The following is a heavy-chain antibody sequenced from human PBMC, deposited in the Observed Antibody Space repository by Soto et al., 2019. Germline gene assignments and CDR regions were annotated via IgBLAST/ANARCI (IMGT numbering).Heavy chain of an antibody. Sequence: QVQLQESGPGLVKPSETLSLTCTVSGGSIRNYYWSWIRQPPGKGLEWIGFIYYSGNNNNNPSLKSRVTISVDTSKNQFSLKMTSVTAADTAVYYCAVTTATEYFHYWGQGTLVTVSS. D-gene: IGHD1-1*01. CDR1: GGSIRNYY. J-gene: IGHJ1*01. V-gene: IGHV4-59*01. CDR3: AVTTATEYFHY. CDR2: IYYSGNN.